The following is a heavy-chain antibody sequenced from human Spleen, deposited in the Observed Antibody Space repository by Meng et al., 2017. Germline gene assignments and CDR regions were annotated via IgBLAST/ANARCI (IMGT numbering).Heavy chain of an antibody. CDR1: GYTFTSYD. CDR2: MNPNSGGT. CDR3: AREQWLAD. V-gene: IGHV1-2*02. D-gene: IGHD6-19*01. J-gene: IGHJ4*02. Sequence: ASVKVSCKASGYTFTSYDINWVRQATGQGLEWMGWMNPNSGGTNYAQKFQGRVTMTRDTSISTAYMELSRLRSDDTAFYYCAREQWLADWGQGTLVTVSS.